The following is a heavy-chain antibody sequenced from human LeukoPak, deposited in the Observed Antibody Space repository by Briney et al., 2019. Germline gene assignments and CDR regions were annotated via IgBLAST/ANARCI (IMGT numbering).Heavy chain of an antibody. CDR3: AKGRTYHDILTGYDY. CDR2: ISGSGGST. J-gene: IGHJ4*02. V-gene: IGHV3-23*01. D-gene: IGHD3-9*01. Sequence: GGSLRLSCAASGLSFSSYAVSWVRQAPGKGLEWVSGISGSGGSTFYADSVQGRFTISRDNSKKTLYLQVNSLRGEDTAVYYCAKGRTYHDILTGYDYWGQGTLVTVSS. CDR1: GLSFSSYA.